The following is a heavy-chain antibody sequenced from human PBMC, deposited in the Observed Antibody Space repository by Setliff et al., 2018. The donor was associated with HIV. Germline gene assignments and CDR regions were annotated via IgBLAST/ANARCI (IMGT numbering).Heavy chain of an antibody. V-gene: IGHV4-38-2*02. D-gene: IGHD2-8*01. J-gene: IGHJ4*02. Sequence: SETLSLTCAVSGYSIRSGYYWGWIRQSPGKGLEWIGTMFRTGTSYYNPSLTSRVTISQDTSKNQFSLKLSSVTAADTAVYYCARDLVYHRLDYWGQGTLVTVSS. CDR2: MFRTGTS. CDR1: GYSIRSGYY. CDR3: ARDLVYHRLDY.